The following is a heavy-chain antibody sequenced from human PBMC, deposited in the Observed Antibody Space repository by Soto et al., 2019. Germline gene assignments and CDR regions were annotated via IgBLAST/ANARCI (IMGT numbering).Heavy chain of an antibody. CDR2: IGHLENT. J-gene: IGHJ4*02. D-gene: IGHD5-12*01. V-gene: IGHV4-30-2*06. CDR1: GGSITHGGFL. Sequence: QLRLQESGSGVVRTSETLSLTCTVSGGSITHGGFLWSWIRQSPGKGLEWIGYIGHLENTYFHPTFKSRLTMSIDRSKNQFSLNLSSVTAADRAVYYCARGGGNDPFDSWGQGVLVSVSS. CDR3: ARGGGNDPFDS.